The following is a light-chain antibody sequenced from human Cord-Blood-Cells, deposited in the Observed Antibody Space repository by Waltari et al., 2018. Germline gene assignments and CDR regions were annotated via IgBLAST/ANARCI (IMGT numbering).Light chain of an antibody. J-gene: IGKJ3*01. CDR1: QDISNY. CDR3: QQYGNLPFT. CDR2: DAS. Sequence: DIQMTQSPSSLSASVGDRVTITCQASQDISNYLNWYQQKPGKAPKHLIYDASNLETGVPSRFSGSGSGTDFTFTISSLQPEDIATYYCQQYGNLPFTFGPGTKVDIK. V-gene: IGKV1-33*01.